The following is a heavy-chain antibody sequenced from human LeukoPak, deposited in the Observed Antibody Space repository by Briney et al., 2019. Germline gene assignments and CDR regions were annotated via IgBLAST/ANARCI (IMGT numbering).Heavy chain of an antibody. CDR2: ISGSGGST. V-gene: IGHV3-23*01. J-gene: IGHJ4*02. D-gene: IGHD5-24*01. CDR1: GFTFSSYA. CDR3: AKDMEMATTWPFDY. Sequence: GGSLRLSCAASGFTFSSYAMSWVRQAPGKGLEWVSAISGSGGSTYYADSVKGRFTVSRDNSKNTLYLQMNSLRAEDTAVYYCAKDMEMATTWPFDYWGQGTLVTVSS.